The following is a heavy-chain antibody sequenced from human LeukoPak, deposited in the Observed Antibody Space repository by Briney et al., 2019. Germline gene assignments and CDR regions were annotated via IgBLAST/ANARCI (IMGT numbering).Heavy chain of an antibody. CDR3: ARQAYCGGDCSANFDY. D-gene: IGHD2-21*02. CDR2: IYPADSDI. CDR1: GYSINNYW. Sequence: GESLKISCKGSGYSINNYWIGWVRQMPGKGLEWMGIIYPADSDIRYSPSFQGQVTISADKSISTAYLQWSSLKASDTAIYYCARQAYCGGDCSANFDYWGQGTLVTVSS. J-gene: IGHJ4*02. V-gene: IGHV5-51*01.